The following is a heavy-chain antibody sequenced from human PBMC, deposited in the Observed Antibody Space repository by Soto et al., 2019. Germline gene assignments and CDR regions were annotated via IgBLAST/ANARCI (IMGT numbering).Heavy chain of an antibody. D-gene: IGHD5-12*01. Sequence: QVQLQESGPGLVKPSGTLSLTCAVSSGSISSSNWWSWVRQPPGKGLEWIGEIYHSGSTNYNPSLKSRDNISVDKSKNMFSLKLSSVTAADTAVYYCARIVATIYYYYMDVWGKGTTVTVSS. J-gene: IGHJ6*03. CDR2: IYHSGST. CDR3: ARIVATIYYYYMDV. CDR1: SGSISSSNW. V-gene: IGHV4-4*02.